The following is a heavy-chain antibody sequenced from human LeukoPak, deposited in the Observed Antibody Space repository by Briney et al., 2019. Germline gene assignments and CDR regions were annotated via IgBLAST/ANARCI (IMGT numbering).Heavy chain of an antibody. CDR3: ARVGGQNYYYYYYMDV. CDR2: MNPNSGNT. CDR1: GYTFTSYD. J-gene: IGHJ6*03. Sequence: ASVKVSCKASGYTFTSYDINWVRQATGQGLEWMGWMNPNSGNTGYAQKFQGRVTMTRNTSISTAYMELSSLRSEDTAVYYCARVGGQNYYYYYYMDVWGKGTTVTVSS. D-gene: IGHD4-23*01. V-gene: IGHV1-8*02.